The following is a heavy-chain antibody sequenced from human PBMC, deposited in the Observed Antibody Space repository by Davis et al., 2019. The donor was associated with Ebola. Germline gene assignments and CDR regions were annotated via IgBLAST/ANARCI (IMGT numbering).Heavy chain of an antibody. CDR3: ARGLTTVTATDY. V-gene: IGHV3-74*01. Sequence: SLKISCAASGFTFSSYWMHWVRQVPGTGLVWVSRINSDGSSTSYADSVKGRFTISRDNAKNSLYLQKNSLRAEDTAVYYCARGLTTVTATDYWGKGTLVTVSS. J-gene: IGHJ4*02. CDR1: GFTFSSYW. D-gene: IGHD4-17*01. CDR2: INSDGSST.